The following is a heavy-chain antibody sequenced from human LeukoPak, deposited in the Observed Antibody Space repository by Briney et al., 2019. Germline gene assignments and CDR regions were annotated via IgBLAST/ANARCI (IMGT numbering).Heavy chain of an antibody. CDR3: ARGLYYMDV. Sequence: PGWSLRLSCSTSGFTFSTHTMAWVRQAPGKGLECLSYISGSTGVIYYADSVKGRFTISRDNAKSSVSLQMDSLKVEDTAVYYCARGLYYMDVWGKGTTVTVSS. J-gene: IGHJ6*03. V-gene: IGHV3-48*01. CDR1: GFTFSTHT. CDR2: ISGSTGVI.